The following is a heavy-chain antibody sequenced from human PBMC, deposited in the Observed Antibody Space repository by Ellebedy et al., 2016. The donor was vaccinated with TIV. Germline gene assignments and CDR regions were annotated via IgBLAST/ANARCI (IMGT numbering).Heavy chain of an antibody. CDR2: IYQDGSEQ. CDR3: ARRGSYGDYSVQVNSWFDL. V-gene: IGHV3-7*01. D-gene: IGHD4-17*01. J-gene: IGHJ5*02. Sequence: GESLKISCAASGFNFRSYWMGWVRQAPGKGLEWLANIYQDGSEQFYVDSVKGRFTISRDNAKNSVYLHMNSLRAEDTAVYYCARRGSYGDYSVQVNSWFDLWGQGTLVTVSS. CDR1: GFNFRSYW.